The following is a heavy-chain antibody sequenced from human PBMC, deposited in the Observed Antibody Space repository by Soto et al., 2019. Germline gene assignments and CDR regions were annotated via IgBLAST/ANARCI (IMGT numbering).Heavy chain of an antibody. Sequence: SETLSLTCTVSGGSISSYYWSWIRQPPGKGLEWIGYIYYSGSTNYNPSLKSRVTISVDTSKNQFSLKLSSVTAADTAVYYCARDPRDSLNAFDIWGQGTMVTVSS. CDR3: ARDPRDSLNAFDI. CDR2: IYYSGST. J-gene: IGHJ3*02. CDR1: GGSISSYY. V-gene: IGHV4-59*01. D-gene: IGHD3-22*01.